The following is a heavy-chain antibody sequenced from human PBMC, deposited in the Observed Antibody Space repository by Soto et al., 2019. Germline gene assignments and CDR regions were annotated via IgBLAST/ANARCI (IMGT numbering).Heavy chain of an antibody. V-gene: IGHV4-30-2*01. CDR2: IDHSGST. CDR3: ARSYYGSGKELGY. J-gene: IGHJ4*02. Sequence: QLQLQESGSGLVKPSQTLSLTCAVSGGSISSGGYSWSWIRQPPGKGLEWIGYIDHSGSTYYNPSLKSRVTISVDRSKNQFSLKLSSVTAADTAVYYCARSYYGSGKELGYWGQGTLVTVSS. CDR1: GGSISSGGYS. D-gene: IGHD3-10*01.